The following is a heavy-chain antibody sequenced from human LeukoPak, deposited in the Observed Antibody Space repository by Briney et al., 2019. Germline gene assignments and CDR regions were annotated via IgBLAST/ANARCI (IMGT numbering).Heavy chain of an antibody. D-gene: IGHD2-2*01. V-gene: IGHV3-53*01. CDR1: GFTVSSNS. J-gene: IGHJ4*02. CDR3: AKDWDQLLYYFDY. CDR2: IYSDNT. Sequence: PGGSLRLSCTVSGFTVSSNSMSWVRQTPGKGLEWVSFIYSDNTHYSDSVKGRFTISRDNSKNRLYLQMNSLRVEDTAVYYCAKDWDQLLYYFDYWGQGTLVTVSS.